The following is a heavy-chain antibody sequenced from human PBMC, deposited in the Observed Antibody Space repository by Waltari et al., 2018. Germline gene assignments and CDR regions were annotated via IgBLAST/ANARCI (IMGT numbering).Heavy chain of an antibody. V-gene: IGHV4-4*07. J-gene: IGHJ5*02. CDR3: ARAAGWHRVGYAAGTEVWFDP. D-gene: IGHD6-13*01. CDR2: LYTSGNT. Sequence: QVQLQESGPGLVKPSETLSLTCTVSGGSISSYYWSWIRQPAGKGLEWIGRLYTSGNTNYNPALKSRCTMAVDTSKNQFSLKLSSVTAADTAVYYCARAAGWHRVGYAAGTEVWFDPWGQGTLVTVSS. CDR1: GGSISSYY.